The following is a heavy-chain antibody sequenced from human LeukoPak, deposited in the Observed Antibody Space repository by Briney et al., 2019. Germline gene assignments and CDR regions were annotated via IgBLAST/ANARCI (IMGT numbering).Heavy chain of an antibody. Sequence: ASVKVSCKASGGTFSSYAISWVRQAPGQGLEWMGGIIPIFGTANYAQKFQGRVTITADKSTSTAYMELSSLRSEDTAVYYCARAGGMPSYYYYMDVWGKGTTVTVSS. V-gene: IGHV1-69*06. CDR3: ARAGGMPSYYYYMDV. CDR2: IIPIFGTA. J-gene: IGHJ6*03. D-gene: IGHD4-23*01. CDR1: GGTFSSYA.